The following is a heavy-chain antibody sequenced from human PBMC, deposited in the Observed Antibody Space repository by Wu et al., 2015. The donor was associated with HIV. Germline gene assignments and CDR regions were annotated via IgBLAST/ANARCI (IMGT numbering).Heavy chain of an antibody. CDR1: GGTFSSYA. CDR2: IIPIFGTA. J-gene: IGHJ3*02. Sequence: QVQLVQSGAEVKKPGSSVKVSCKASGGTFSSYAISWVRQAPGQGLEWMGRIIPIFGTANYAQKFQGRVTITADESTSTAYMELSSLGSEDTAVYYCARDTLGGXYYDSSGLRDAFDIWGQGTMVTVSS. D-gene: IGHD3-22*01. V-gene: IGHV1-69*13. CDR3: ARDTLGGXYYDSSGLRDAFDI.